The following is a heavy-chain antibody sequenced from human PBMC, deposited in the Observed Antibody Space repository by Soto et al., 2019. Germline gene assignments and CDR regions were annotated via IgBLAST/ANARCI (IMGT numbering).Heavy chain of an antibody. V-gene: IGHV3-33*01. J-gene: IGHJ4*02. CDR1: GFPFSSYG. CDR2: IWYDGSNK. Sequence: ESGGGVVQPGRSLRLSCAASGFPFSSYGMHWVRQAPGKGLDWVAVIWYDGSNKDYAESVKGRFTISRDNSKNTLYLQMNSLRADDTAIYYCASSINWGQGTLVTVSS. CDR3: ASSIN.